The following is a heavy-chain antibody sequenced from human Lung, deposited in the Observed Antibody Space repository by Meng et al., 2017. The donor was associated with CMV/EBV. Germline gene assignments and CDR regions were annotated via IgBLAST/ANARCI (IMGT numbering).Heavy chain of an antibody. V-gene: IGHV3-21*01. Sequence: SCAASGFTFSRYSMNWVRQAPGKGLEWVSSISSSSRYIYYADSVKGRFTISRDNAKNSLYLQMNSLRAEDTAVYYCARDSSSSYYYYGMDVWGQGTTVTVSS. J-gene: IGHJ6*02. D-gene: IGHD6-6*01. CDR2: ISSSSRYI. CDR3: ARDSSSSYYYYGMDV. CDR1: GFTFSRYS.